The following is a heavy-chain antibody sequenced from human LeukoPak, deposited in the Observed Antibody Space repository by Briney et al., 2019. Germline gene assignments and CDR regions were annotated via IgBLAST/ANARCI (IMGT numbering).Heavy chain of an antibody. CDR3: AKQGIWFGELSLDY. CDR1: VFTFSSYA. V-gene: IGHV3-23*01. CDR2: ISGSGGST. J-gene: IGHJ4*02. Sequence: GGSLRLSCAASVFTFSSYAMSWVRQAPGKGLEWVSAISGSGGSTYYADSVKGRFTISRDNSKNTLYLQMNSLRAEDTAVYYCAKQGIWFGELSLDYWGQGTLVTVSS. D-gene: IGHD3-10*01.